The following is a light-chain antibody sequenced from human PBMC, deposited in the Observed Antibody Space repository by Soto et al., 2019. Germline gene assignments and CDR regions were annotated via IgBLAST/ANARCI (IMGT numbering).Light chain of an antibody. V-gene: IGKV1-39*01. CDR1: QSISRY. J-gene: IGKJ2*01. CDR3: QQSYSTPPYN. CDR2: AAS. Sequence: DIQMTQSPSSLSASVGDRVTITCRASQSISRYLNWYQQKPGKAPKLLIYAASSLESGAPSRFSGSGSGTDFTLTISSLQPEDFATYYCQQSYSTPPYNFGQGTKLEIK.